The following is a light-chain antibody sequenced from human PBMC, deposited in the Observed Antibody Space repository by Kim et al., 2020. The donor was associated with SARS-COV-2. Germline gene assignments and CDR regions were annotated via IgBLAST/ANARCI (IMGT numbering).Light chain of an antibody. CDR1: SRRCYE. CDR2: GKN. V-gene: IGLV3-19*01. CDR3: SSRDTIHHGV. J-gene: IGLJ2*01. Sequence: DWGPTVRITYQGVSRRCYEATWYQKKPRHALLLVFYGKNHRPSVPPDRFACSSAGTTVSFTIAGAQAEDESDYYCSSRDTIHHGVFGGGTQLTVL.